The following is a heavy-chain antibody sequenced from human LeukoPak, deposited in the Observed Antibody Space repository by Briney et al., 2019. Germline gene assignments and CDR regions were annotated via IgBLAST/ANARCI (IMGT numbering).Heavy chain of an antibody. CDR2: IIPILGIA. J-gene: IGHJ4*02. D-gene: IGHD3-22*01. CDR1: GGTFSSYA. Sequence: GASVKVSCKASGGTFSSYAISWVRQAPGQGLEWMGRIIPILGIANYAQKFQGRVTITADKSTSTAYMELSSLRSEDTAVYYCARTQTYYYDSSGSRGPLDWGQETLVTVSS. V-gene: IGHV1-69*04. CDR3: ARTQTYYYDSSGSRGPLD.